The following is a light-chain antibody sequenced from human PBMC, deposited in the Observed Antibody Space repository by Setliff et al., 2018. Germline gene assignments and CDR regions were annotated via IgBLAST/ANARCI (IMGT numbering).Light chain of an antibody. J-gene: IGLJ1*01. Sequence: QSVLTQPPSASGSPGQSVTISCTVTSSDVGGYNYVSWHQQHPGKAPKLMIYEVSKRPSGVPDRFSGSKSGNTASLTVSGLQAEDEADYYCSSYAGSNNPYVFGTGTKVTV. CDR1: SSDVGGYNY. CDR3: SSYAGSNNPYV. CDR2: EVS. V-gene: IGLV2-8*01.